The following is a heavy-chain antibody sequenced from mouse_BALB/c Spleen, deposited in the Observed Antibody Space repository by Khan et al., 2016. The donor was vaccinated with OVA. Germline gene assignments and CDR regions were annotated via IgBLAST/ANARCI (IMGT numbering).Heavy chain of an antibody. CDR3: ARGNYYGYYFDY. V-gene: IGHV3-2*02. CDR2: ISYSGVT. CDR1: GYSITSGYA. J-gene: IGHJ2*01. Sequence: EVQLVETGPGLVKPSQSLSLTCTVTGYSITSGYAWNWIRQFPGNKLEWMGYISYSGVTSYTPSFKSRISITRDTSKNQFFLQLNSVTTEDTATYFCARGNYYGYYFDYWGQDTTLTVSS. D-gene: IGHD1-1*01.